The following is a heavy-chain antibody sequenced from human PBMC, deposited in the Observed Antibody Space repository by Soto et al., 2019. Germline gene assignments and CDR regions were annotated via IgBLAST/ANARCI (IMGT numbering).Heavy chain of an antibody. CDR3: AHSSGPYTFFGAGYFDL. V-gene: IGHV2-5*02. J-gene: IGHJ2*01. CDR2: IYWEDDK. CDR1: GFSLSTSGVG. D-gene: IGHD3-3*01. Sequence: QITLKESGPTLVKPTQTLTLTCTFSGFSLSTSGVGVGWIRQPPEKPLEWLALIYWEDDKHYSPSLKWRLSITKYTTQPQLGVTVSNMDPVLTARYYWAHSSGPYTFFGAGYFDLSFRGALVIV.